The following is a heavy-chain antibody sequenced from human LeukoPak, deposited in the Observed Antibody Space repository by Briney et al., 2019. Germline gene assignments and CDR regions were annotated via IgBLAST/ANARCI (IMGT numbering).Heavy chain of an antibody. CDR3: ASGSSPGAFDI. D-gene: IGHD1-26*01. Sequence: ASVKVSCKVSGYTLTELSMHWVRQAPGKGLEWMGWISAYNGNTNYAQKLQGRVTMITDTSTSTAYMELRSLRSDDTAVYYCASGSSPGAFDIWGQGTMVTVSS. CDR1: GYTLTELS. J-gene: IGHJ3*02. CDR2: ISAYNGNT. V-gene: IGHV1-18*01.